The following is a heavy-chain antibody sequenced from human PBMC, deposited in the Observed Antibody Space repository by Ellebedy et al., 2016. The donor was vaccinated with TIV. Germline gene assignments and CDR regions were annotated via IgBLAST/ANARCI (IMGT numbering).Heavy chain of an antibody. D-gene: IGHD1-26*01. CDR3: AHMTLGSPAIY. CDR2: IDWDDDK. V-gene: IGHV2-5*08. J-gene: IGHJ4*02. Sequence: SGPTLVKPTQTLTLTCTFSGFSLSTSGMRVSWIRPPPGKALEWLARIDWDDDKRYSPSLKGRLTITKDTSKNQVVLTMTNMDPVDTGTYYCAHMTLGSPAIYWGQGTLVTVSS. CDR1: GFSLSTSGMR.